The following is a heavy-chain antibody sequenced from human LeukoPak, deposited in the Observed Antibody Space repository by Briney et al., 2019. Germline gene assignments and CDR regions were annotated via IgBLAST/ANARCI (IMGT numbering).Heavy chain of an antibody. J-gene: IGHJ5*02. CDR2: INHSGST. CDR3: ARGRSDSTFDP. CDR1: GGSFSGYY. Sequence: SETLSLTCAVYGGSFSGYYWSWIRQPPGKGLEWIGEINHSGSTNYNPSLKSRVTISVDTSKNQFSLKLSSVTAADTAVYYCARGRSDSTFDPWGQGTLVTVSS. V-gene: IGHV4-34*01. D-gene: IGHD2-21*01.